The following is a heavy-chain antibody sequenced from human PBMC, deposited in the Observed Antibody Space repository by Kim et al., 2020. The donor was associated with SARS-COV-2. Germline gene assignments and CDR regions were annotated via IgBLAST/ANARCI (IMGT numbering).Heavy chain of an antibody. D-gene: IGHD3-3*01. J-gene: IGHJ4*02. Sequence: SETLSLTCAVYGGSFSGYYWSWIRQPPGKGLEWIGEINHSGSTNYNPSLKSRVTISVDTSKNQFSLKLSSVTAADTAVYYCASLRFLEWSVDYWGQGTLVTVSS. CDR3: ASLRFLEWSVDY. V-gene: IGHV4-34*01. CDR2: INHSGST. CDR1: GGSFSGYY.